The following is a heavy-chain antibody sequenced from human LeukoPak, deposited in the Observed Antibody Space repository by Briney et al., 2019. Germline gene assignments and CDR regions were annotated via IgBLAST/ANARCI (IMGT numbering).Heavy chain of an antibody. CDR3: ARVSYDIVVVPAAMRGYYYYYYMDV. CDR2: INWNGGST. Sequence: PGGSLRLSCAASGFTFDDYGMSWVRQAPGKGLEWVSGINWNGGSTGYADSVKGRFTISRDNAKNSLYLQMSSLRAEDTALYYCARVSYDIVVVPAAMRGYYYYYYMDVWGKGTTVTVSS. J-gene: IGHJ6*03. D-gene: IGHD2-2*01. V-gene: IGHV3-20*04. CDR1: GFTFDDYG.